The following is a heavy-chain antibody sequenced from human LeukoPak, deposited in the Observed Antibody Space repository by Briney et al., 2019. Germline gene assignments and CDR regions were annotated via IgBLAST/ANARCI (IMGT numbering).Heavy chain of an antibody. Sequence: GGSLRLSCAASGFTFSSYAMSWVRQAPGKGLEWVSAISDSGGSTYYADSVKGRFTISRDNSKNTLYLQMNSLRAEDTAVYYCASSGDSGWYYDYYYGMDVWGQGTTVTVSS. CDR1: GFTFSSYA. V-gene: IGHV3-23*01. J-gene: IGHJ6*02. CDR2: ISDSGGST. CDR3: ASSGDSGWYYDYYYGMDV. D-gene: IGHD6-19*01.